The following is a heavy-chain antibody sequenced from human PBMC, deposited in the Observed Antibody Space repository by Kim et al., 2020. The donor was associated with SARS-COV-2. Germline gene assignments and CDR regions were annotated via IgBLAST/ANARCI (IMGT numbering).Heavy chain of an antibody. J-gene: IGHJ4*02. Sequence: SVKVSCKASGGTFSSYAISWVRQAPGQRLEWMGRIIPILGIANYAQKFQGRVTITADKSTSTAYMELSSLRSEDTAVYYCASSRSWFFDYWGQGTLVTVSS. CDR1: GGTFSSYA. CDR2: IIPILGIA. V-gene: IGHV1-69*04. D-gene: IGHD1-26*01. CDR3: ASSRSWFFDY.